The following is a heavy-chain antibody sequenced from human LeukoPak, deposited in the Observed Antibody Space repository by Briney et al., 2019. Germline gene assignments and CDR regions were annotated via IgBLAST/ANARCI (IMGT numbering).Heavy chain of an antibody. CDR3: ARMIVATIRIGVYFYHGMDV. CDR1: GGSISSSNYY. V-gene: IGHV4-39*07. Sequence: SETLSLTCTVSGGSISSSNYYWGWIRQPPGKGLEWIGSIYYSGSTYYNPSLKSRVTISLDTSKNQISLQLTSVTAADTAVYYCARMIVATIRIGVYFYHGMDVWGQGTTVTVSS. D-gene: IGHD5-12*01. CDR2: IYYSGST. J-gene: IGHJ6*02.